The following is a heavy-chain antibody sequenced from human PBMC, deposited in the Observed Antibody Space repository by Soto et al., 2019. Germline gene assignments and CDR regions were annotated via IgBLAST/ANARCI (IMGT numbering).Heavy chain of an antibody. Sequence: SETLSLTCTVSGGSISSGGYYWSWIRQHPGKGLEWIGYIYYSGSTYYNPSLKSRVTISVDTSKNQFSLKLSSVTAADTAVYYCARVRAYCSGGSCYREYFQHWXQGTLVTVSS. J-gene: IGHJ1*01. D-gene: IGHD2-15*01. CDR3: ARVRAYCSGGSCYREYFQH. CDR1: GGSISSGGYY. V-gene: IGHV4-31*03. CDR2: IYYSGST.